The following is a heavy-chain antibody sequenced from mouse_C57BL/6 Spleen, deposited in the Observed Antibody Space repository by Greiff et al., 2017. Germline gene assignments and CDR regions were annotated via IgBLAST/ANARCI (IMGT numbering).Heavy chain of an antibody. V-gene: IGHV5-6*01. Sequence: EVQLVESGGDLVKPGGSLKLSCAASGFTFSSYGMSWVRQTPDKRLEWVATISSGGSYTYYPDSVKGRFTISRDNAKNTLYLQRSSLKSEDTAMYYCARRVITTVVDYFDYWGQGTTLTVSS. J-gene: IGHJ2*01. D-gene: IGHD1-1*01. CDR1: GFTFSSYG. CDR2: ISSGGSYT. CDR3: ARRVITTVVDYFDY.